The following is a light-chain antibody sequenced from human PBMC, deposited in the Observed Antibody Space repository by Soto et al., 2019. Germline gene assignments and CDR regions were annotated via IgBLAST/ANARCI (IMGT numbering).Light chain of an antibody. Sequence: QAVVTQPPSASGSPGQSVTISCTGSKSDIGIYDFVSWYQHHPGKAPRLIIYKVVQRPSGVPDRFSGSKSGNTASLTVSGLQAADEADYFCKSYAGSNTYVFGTGTKLTVL. V-gene: IGLV2-8*01. J-gene: IGLJ1*01. CDR3: KSYAGSNTYV. CDR1: KSDIGIYDF. CDR2: KVV.